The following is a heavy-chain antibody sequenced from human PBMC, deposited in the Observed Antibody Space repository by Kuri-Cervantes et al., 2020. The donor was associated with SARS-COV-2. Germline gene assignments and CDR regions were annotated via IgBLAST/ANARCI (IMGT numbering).Heavy chain of an antibody. V-gene: IGHV3-11*05. CDR2: IGSSSSYT. J-gene: IGHJ4*02. CDR1: GFTFSDYY. CDR3: AKDHQYYYDSSGYYYFGY. Sequence: GGSLRLSCAASGFTFSDYYMSWIRQAPGKGLEWVSYIGSSSSYTNYADSVKGRFTISRDNSKNTLYLQMNSLRAEDTAVYYCAKDHQYYYDSSGYYYFGYWGQGTLVTVSS. D-gene: IGHD3-22*01.